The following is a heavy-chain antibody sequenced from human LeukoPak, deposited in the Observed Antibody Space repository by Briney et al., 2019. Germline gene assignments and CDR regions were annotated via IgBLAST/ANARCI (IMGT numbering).Heavy chain of an antibody. CDR3: ARPYGDYDFDY. CDR2: IYYSGST. CDR1: GGSFSGYY. V-gene: IGHV4-34*01. Sequence: SETLSLTCAVYGGSFSGYYWSWIRQPPGKGLEWIGSIYYSGSTYYNPSLKSRVTISVDTSKNQFSLKLSSVTAADTAVYYCARPYGDYDFDYWGQGTLVTVSS. J-gene: IGHJ4*02. D-gene: IGHD4-17*01.